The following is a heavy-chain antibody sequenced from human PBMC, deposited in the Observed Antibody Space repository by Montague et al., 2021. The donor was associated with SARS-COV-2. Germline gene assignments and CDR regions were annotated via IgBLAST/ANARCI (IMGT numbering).Heavy chain of an antibody. D-gene: IGHD2-2*02. V-gene: IGHV4-34*01. CDR1: GGSFSGYY. CDR3: ARLGEGVVPAPILGVGPYYSYFYMDV. Sequence: SETLSLTCAVYGGSFSGYYWNWIRQPPGKGLEWIGEINHSGSAKYNPSLKRRVTISVDTSKNQFSLKLNSVTAADTAVYYCARLGEGVVPAPILGVGPYYSYFYMDVWGKGATVTVS. J-gene: IGHJ6*03. CDR2: INHSGSA.